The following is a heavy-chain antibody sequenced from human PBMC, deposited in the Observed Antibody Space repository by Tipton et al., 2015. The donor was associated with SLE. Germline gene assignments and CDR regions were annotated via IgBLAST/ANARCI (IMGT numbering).Heavy chain of an antibody. CDR2: TYYSGST. V-gene: IGHV4-59*08. Sequence: TLSLTCTVSGGSISSYYWSWIRQPPGKGLEWIGYTYYSGSTNYNPSLKSRVTISVDTSKNQFSLKLSSVTAADTAVYYCASLRGEQGSYYYYGMDVWGQGTTVTVSS. J-gene: IGHJ6*02. CDR3: ASLRGEQGSYYYYGMDV. D-gene: IGHD1/OR15-1a*01. CDR1: GGSISSYY.